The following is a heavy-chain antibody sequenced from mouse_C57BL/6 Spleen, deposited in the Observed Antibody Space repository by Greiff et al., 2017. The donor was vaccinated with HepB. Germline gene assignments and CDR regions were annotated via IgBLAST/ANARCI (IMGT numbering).Heavy chain of an antibody. CDR1: GYTFTDYN. Sequence: VQLQQSGPELVKPGASVKMSCKASGYTFTDYNMHWVKQSHGKSLEWIGYINPNNGGTSYNQKFKGKATLTVNKSSSTAYMELRSLTSEDSAVYYCAKSLLRGYAMDYWGQGTSVTVSS. D-gene: IGHD1-1*01. J-gene: IGHJ4*01. V-gene: IGHV1-22*01. CDR2: INPNNGGT. CDR3: AKSLLRGYAMDY.